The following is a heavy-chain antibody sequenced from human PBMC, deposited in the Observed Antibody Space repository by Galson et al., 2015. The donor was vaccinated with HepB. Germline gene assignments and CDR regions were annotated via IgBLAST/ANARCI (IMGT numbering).Heavy chain of an antibody. Sequence: SVKVSCKASGYIFTSKGISWVRQAPGQGLEWMGWISTNSGDTNYAQKFQGRVTMTTDTSKSTAYMELRSLRSDDTAVYYCARDVDHRFDHWGQGTLVTVSS. CDR1: GYIFTSKG. J-gene: IGHJ4*02. CDR3: ARDVDHRFDH. V-gene: IGHV1-18*01. CDR2: ISTNSGDT.